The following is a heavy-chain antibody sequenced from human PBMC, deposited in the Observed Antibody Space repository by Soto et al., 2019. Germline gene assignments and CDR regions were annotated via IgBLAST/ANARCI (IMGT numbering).Heavy chain of an antibody. CDR3: AKGGRQWLVTSDFNY. D-gene: IGHD6-19*01. CDR1: GFTFSDYS. CDR2: VSHDGRNT. Sequence: GGSLRLSCAASGFTFSDYSMHWVRQATGKGLEWVAVVSHDGRNTHYADSVKGRFTISRDSSKNTVSLEMTSLRAEDTAVYYCAKGGRQWLVTSDFNYWGQGALVTVSS. V-gene: IGHV3-30*18. J-gene: IGHJ4*02.